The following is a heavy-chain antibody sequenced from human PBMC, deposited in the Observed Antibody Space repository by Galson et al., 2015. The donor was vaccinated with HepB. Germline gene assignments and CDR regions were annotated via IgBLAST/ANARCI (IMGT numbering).Heavy chain of an antibody. CDR1: GFSFNYFP. CDR2: ISYTGTYT. J-gene: IGHJ2*01. V-gene: IGHV3-30*04. CDR3: VRPRGAGAGDYQNWYFDL. Sequence: SLRLSCAASGFSFNYFPMHWVRQAPGKGLEWVAVISYTGTYTGYADFGRGRFTISRDNSENALYLQMNSLRVDDTALYYCVRPRGAGAGDYQNWYFDLWGRGTLVTVSS. D-gene: IGHD4-17*01.